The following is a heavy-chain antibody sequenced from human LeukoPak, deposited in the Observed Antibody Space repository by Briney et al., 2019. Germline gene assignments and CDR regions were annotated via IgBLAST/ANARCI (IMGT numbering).Heavy chain of an antibody. V-gene: IGHV3-9*01. CDR1: GFTFDDYA. CDR2: ISWNSGSI. Sequence: PGRSLRLSCAASGFTFDDYAMHWVRQAPGKGLEWVSGISWNSGSIGYADSVKGRFTISRDNAKNSLYLQMNSLRAEDTALYYCAKDDDYGDYSRWYYFDYWGQGTLVTVSS. CDR3: AKDDDYGDYSRWYYFDY. D-gene: IGHD4-17*01. J-gene: IGHJ4*02.